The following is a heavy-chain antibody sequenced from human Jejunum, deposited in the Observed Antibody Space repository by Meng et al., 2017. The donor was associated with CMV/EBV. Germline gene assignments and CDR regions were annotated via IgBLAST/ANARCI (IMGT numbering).Heavy chain of an antibody. CDR1: GFTFSNYA. CDR2: FSGSGGST. V-gene: IGHV3-23*01. D-gene: IGHD3/OR15-3a*01. CDR3: AKAPADSHYYGMDV. J-gene: IGHJ6*02. Sequence: GFTFSNYAMNWVRQAPGKGLEWVSGFSGSGGSTYYADSVKGRFTISRDNSKNTLYLQMNSLRAEDTAIYYCAKAPADSHYYGMDVWGQGTTVTVSS.